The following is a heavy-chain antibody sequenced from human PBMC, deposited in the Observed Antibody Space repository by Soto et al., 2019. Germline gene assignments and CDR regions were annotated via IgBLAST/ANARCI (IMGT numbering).Heavy chain of an antibody. V-gene: IGHV4-59*01. CDR1: GGSISDFY. Sequence: SETLSLTCSVSGGSISDFYWSWIRQPPGKGLEWIGYIYYSGSTNYNPSLKSRVTISVDTSKNQFSLNLRSMSPADTAVYYCARVGGLAARTSDYWGPGTLVTVSS. CDR3: ARVGGLAARTSDY. D-gene: IGHD6-6*01. J-gene: IGHJ4*02. CDR2: IYYSGST.